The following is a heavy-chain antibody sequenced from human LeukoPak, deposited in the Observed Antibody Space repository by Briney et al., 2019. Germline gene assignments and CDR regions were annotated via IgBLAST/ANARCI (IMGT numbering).Heavy chain of an antibody. CDR2: IYPGDSDT. V-gene: IGHV5-51*01. CDR3: ARRSLNYYDSSGFYFDS. CDR1: GYSFTSYW. D-gene: IGHD3-22*01. J-gene: IGHJ4*02. Sequence: PGESLKISCKGSGYSFTSYWIGWVRQMPGKGLEWMGIIYPGDSDTRYSPSFQGQVTISADTSISTAYVQWNSLKSSDTAMYYCARRSLNYYDSSGFYFDSWGQGTLVTVSS.